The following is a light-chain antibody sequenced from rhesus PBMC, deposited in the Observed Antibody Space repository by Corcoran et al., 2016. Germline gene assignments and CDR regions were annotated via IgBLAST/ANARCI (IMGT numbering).Light chain of an antibody. CDR2: DAS. Sequence: DIQMTQSPSSLSASVGDTVTITCQASQGISKLLAWYQQKPGKAPKLLIFDASTLQSGVPSRFVGSASGTEFTLTISSLQPEDVAIYYCQQYKNYPLTFGGGTMVELK. J-gene: IGKJ4*01. V-gene: IGKV1-33*01. CDR1: QGISKL. CDR3: QQYKNYPLT.